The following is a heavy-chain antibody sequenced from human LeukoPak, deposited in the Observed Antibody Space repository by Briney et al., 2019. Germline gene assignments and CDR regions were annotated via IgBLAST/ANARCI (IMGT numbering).Heavy chain of an antibody. D-gene: IGHD6-13*01. Sequence: PGGSLRLSCAASGFTFSSYSMNWVRQAPGKGLEWVSSISSSSSYIYYADSVKGRFTISRDNAKNSQYLQMNSLTAEHTAAYYCAKIVYSSSSFDYGGQGTQVAVSA. CDR2: ISSSSSYI. J-gene: IGHJ4*02. CDR3: AKIVYSSSSFDY. V-gene: IGHV3-21*01. CDR1: GFTFSSYS.